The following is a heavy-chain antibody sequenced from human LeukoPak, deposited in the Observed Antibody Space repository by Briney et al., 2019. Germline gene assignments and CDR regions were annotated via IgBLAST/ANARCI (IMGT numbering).Heavy chain of an antibody. J-gene: IGHJ5*02. Sequence: GGSLRLSCAAPGFTFSSYGIHWVRLAPGKGLEWVAVISDDGTRKYYADSVQGRFTISRDNSRNTLYLQMNSLRAEDTAVYYCARDRPGVLRELEPNWFDPWGQGTLVTVTS. D-gene: IGHD1-1*01. CDR3: ARDRPGVLRELEPNWFDP. CDR1: GFTFSSYG. CDR2: ISDDGTRK. V-gene: IGHV3-30*03.